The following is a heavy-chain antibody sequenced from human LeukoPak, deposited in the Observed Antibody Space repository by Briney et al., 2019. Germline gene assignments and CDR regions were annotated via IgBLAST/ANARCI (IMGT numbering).Heavy chain of an antibody. CDR1: GYTFTSHG. CDR3: ARGNSGSYLGAFDI. CDR2: VSGYNGNT. J-gene: IGHJ3*02. Sequence: ASVKVSCKASGYTFTSHGINWLRQAPGQGLEWMGWVSGYNGNTDYAQKLQGRVTMTTDTSTSTAYMELRSLRSDDTAVYYCARGNSGSYLGAFDIWGQGTMVTVSS. D-gene: IGHD1-26*01. V-gene: IGHV1-18*01.